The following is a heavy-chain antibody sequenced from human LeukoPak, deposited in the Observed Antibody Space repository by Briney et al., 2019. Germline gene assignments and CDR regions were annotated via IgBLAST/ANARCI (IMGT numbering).Heavy chain of an antibody. D-gene: IGHD2-8*01. Sequence: GGSLRLSCAASGFTFSSYAMHWVRQAPGKGLEWVAVISYDGSDKYYADSVKGRFTISRDNSKNTLYLQMNSLRAEDTAVYYCARDGTLEVYANAMAYYFDCWGQGTLVTVSS. CDR1: GFTFSSYA. V-gene: IGHV3-30-3*01. J-gene: IGHJ4*02. CDR2: ISYDGSDK. CDR3: ARDGTLEVYANAMAYYFDC.